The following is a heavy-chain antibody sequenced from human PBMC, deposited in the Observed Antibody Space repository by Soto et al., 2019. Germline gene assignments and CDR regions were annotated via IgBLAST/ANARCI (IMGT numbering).Heavy chain of an antibody. CDR3: TRRYNWNDNYFDP. Sequence: SETLSLTCAVSGVSISSGNWWTWVRQSPQRGLEYIGEIFHDGTANYYPSLKSRATISVDTSKNHFSLRLTSVTAADTAIYYCTRRYNWNDNYFDPWGPGALVTVSS. J-gene: IGHJ5*02. CDR2: IFHDGTA. D-gene: IGHD1-20*01. V-gene: IGHV4-4*02. CDR1: GVSISSGNW.